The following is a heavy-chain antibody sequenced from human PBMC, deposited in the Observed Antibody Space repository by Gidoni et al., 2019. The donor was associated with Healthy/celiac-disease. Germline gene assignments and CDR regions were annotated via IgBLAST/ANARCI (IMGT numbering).Heavy chain of an antibody. CDR2: IIGSGGST. J-gene: IGHJ4*02. V-gene: IGHV3-23*01. CDR3: AKDSALWLLLDGYFDY. Sequence: EVQLLESGGGLVQPGGSLRLSCAASGFHFSSYAMSWVRQAPGKGLEWVSAIIGSGGSTYYADSVKGRFTISRDNSKNTLYLQMNSLRAEDTAVYYCAKDSALWLLLDGYFDYWGQGTLVTVSS. D-gene: IGHD2-15*01. CDR1: GFHFSSYA.